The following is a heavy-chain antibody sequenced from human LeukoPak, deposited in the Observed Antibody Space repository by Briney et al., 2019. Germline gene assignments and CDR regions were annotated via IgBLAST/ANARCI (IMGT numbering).Heavy chain of an antibody. Sequence: PGGSLRLSCAASGFTFSSSAMHWVRQAPDKGLEWVAVISYDGSNKYYADSVKGRFTISRDNSKNTLYLQMNSLRAEDTAVYYCARGEDYYDSSGYYLAFDYWGQGTLVTVSS. CDR3: ARGEDYYDSSGYYLAFDY. V-gene: IGHV3-30-3*01. D-gene: IGHD3-22*01. CDR2: ISYDGSNK. J-gene: IGHJ4*02. CDR1: GFTFSSSA.